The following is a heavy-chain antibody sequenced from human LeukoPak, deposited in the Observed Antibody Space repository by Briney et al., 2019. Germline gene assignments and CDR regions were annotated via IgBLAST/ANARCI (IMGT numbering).Heavy chain of an antibody. J-gene: IGHJ5*02. D-gene: IGHD3-16*02. V-gene: IGHV4-59*01. CDR1: GGSFSGYY. CDR3: ARGVRGGSYRSATPPGPNWFDP. CDR2: IYYSGST. Sequence: SETLSLTCAVYGGSFSGYYWSWIRQPPGKGLEWIGYIYYSGSTNYNPSLKSRVTISVDTSKNQFSLKLSSVTAADTAVYYCARGVRGGSYRSATPPGPNWFDPWGQGTLVTVSS.